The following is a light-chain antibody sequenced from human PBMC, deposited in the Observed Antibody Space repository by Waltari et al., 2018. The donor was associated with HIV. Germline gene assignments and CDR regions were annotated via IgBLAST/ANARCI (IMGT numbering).Light chain of an antibody. CDR3: AAWDDSLNGHWV. CDR1: SSNIGRNT. J-gene: IGLJ3*02. Sequence: QSVLTQPPSASGPPGQRVTMSCSGSSSNIGRNTVNWYQQLPGTAPKLLIFSDTQRPSGAPDRFAGSKSGTAASLAISGLQSEDEGDYYCAAWDDSLNGHWVFGGGTRVTVL. CDR2: SDT. V-gene: IGLV1-44*01.